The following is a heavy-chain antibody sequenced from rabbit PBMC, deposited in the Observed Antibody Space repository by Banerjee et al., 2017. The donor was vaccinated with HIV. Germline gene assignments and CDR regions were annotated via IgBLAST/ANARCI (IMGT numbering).Heavy chain of an antibody. J-gene: IGHJ4*01. CDR1: GFSFSSSYV. Sequence: QEQLVESGGGLVQPEGSLTLTCTASGFSFSSSYVMCWVRQAPGKGLELIACIATGSGSAYYASWAKGRFTSSKTSSTTVTLQMTSLTAADTATYFCARDPHAGYPGYGYDLWGQGTLVTVS. CDR2: IATGSGSA. CDR3: ARDPHAGYPGYGYDL. D-gene: IGHD7-1*01. V-gene: IGHV1S45*01.